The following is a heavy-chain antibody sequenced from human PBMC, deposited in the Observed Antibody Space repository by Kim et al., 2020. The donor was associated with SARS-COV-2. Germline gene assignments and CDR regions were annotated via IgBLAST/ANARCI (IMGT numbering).Heavy chain of an antibody. V-gene: IGHV3-48*04. CDR2: ISSSSSTI. D-gene: IGHD3-3*01. Sequence: GGSLRLSCAASGFTFSSYSMNWVRQAPGKGLEWVSYISSSSSTIYYADSVKGRFTISRDNAKNSLYLQMNSLRAEDTAVYYCARDVLRFLEWLFPHKFDYWGQGTLVTVSS. J-gene: IGHJ4*02. CDR3: ARDVLRFLEWLFPHKFDY. CDR1: GFTFSSYS.